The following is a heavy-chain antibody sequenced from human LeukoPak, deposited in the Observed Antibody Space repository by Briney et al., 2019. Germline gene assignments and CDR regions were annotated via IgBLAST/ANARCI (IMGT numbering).Heavy chain of an antibody. Sequence: SETLSLTCTVSGGSISSYYWSWIRQPPGQGLEWIGYIYYSGSTNYNASLKSRVTISVDTSKNQFSLKLSSVTAADTAVYSCARRRGPDAHKSHAFDISGHGTMVTVSS. CDR3: ARRRGPDAHKSHAFDI. J-gene: IGHJ3*02. CDR1: GGSISSYY. CDR2: IYYSGST. V-gene: IGHV4-59*01. D-gene: IGHD3-16*01.